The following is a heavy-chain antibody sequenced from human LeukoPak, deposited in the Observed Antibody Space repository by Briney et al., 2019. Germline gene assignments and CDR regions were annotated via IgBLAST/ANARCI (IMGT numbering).Heavy chain of an antibody. J-gene: IGHJ5*02. CDR2: IYYSGST. CDR1: GGSISSYY. Sequence: PSETLSLTCTVSGGSISSYYWSWIRQPPGKGLEWIGYIYYSGSTNYNPSLKSRVTISVDTSKNQFSLKLSSVTAADTAVYYCARAKGYSSGWAENWFDPWGQGTLVTVSS. V-gene: IGHV4-59*01. CDR3: ARAKGYSSGWAENWFDP. D-gene: IGHD6-19*01.